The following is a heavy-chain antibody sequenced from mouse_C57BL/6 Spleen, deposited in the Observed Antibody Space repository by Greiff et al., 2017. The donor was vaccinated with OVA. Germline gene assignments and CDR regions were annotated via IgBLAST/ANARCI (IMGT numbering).Heavy chain of an antibody. Sequence: QVQLQQSGTELVQPGASVKLSCKASGYTFTSYCMHWVKQRPGQGLEWIGNISPSNGGSDTNEKVTSKATLTVDKSSSTAYMQLSSLTSDDSAVYYCATGIDFYAIDYWGQGTSVTVSS. CDR3: ATGIDFYAIDY. J-gene: IGHJ4*01. V-gene: IGHV1-53*01. D-gene: IGHD2-14*01. CDR1: GYTFTSYC. CDR2: ISPSNGGS.